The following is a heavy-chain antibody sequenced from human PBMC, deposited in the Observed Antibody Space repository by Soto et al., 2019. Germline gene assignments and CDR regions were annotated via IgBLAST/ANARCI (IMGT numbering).Heavy chain of an antibody. J-gene: IGHJ4*02. Sequence: PGGSLRLSCAASGFTFSSYSMNWVRQAPGKGLEWVSYISSSSSTIYYADSVKGRFTISRDNAKNSLYLQMNSLRDEDTAVYYCARGPTITMIVGAYFDPWGQGTLVTVSS. CDR1: GFTFSSYS. CDR2: ISSSSSTI. D-gene: IGHD3-22*01. CDR3: ARGPTITMIVGAYFDP. V-gene: IGHV3-48*02.